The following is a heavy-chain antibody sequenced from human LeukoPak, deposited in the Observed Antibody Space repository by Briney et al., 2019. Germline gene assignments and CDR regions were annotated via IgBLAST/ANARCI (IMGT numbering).Heavy chain of an antibody. Sequence: NPSETLSLTCTVSGGSVSGASVGRGAHFWNWIRQAPGKGLEWIGYIYQSGSTYFNPSLKSRVSISIDTSKNQFSLKLSSVTAADTAVYYCASPRGDDSGGYYTWYFHHWGQGILVTVSS. CDR3: ASPRGDDSGGYYTWYFHH. V-gene: IGHV4-30-2*01. J-gene: IGHJ1*01. CDR2: IYQSGST. D-gene: IGHD3-22*01. CDR1: GASVGRGAHF.